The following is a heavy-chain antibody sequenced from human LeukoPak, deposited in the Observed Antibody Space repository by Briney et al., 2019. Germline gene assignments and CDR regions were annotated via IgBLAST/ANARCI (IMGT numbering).Heavy chain of an antibody. CDR2: IKQHGSEE. CDR3: ARAPGISEAGTVGYFDF. D-gene: IGHD6-13*01. J-gene: IGHJ4*02. Sequence: GGSLRLSCAASGFTFSNYWMSWVRQAPGKGLEWVANIKQHGSEEYYVDSVKGRFTIFRDNAKNSLYLQMSNLRVEDTGVYYCARAPGISEAGTVGYFDFGGQGALVTVS. CDR1: GFTFSNYW. V-gene: IGHV3-7*01.